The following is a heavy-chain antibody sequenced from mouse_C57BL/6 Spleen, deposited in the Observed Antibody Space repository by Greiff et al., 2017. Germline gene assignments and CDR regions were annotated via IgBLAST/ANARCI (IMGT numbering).Heavy chain of an antibody. J-gene: IGHJ4*01. D-gene: IGHD2-3*01. CDR2: IDPNSGGT. Sequence: QVQLQQPGAELVKPGASVKLSCKASGYTFTSYWMHWVKPRPGRGLEWIGRIDPNSGGTKYNEKFKSKATLTVDKPSSTAYMQLSSLTSEDAAVYYCARGDDGYYDYAMDYWGQGTSVTVSS. V-gene: IGHV1-72*01. CDR1: GYTFTSYW. CDR3: ARGDDGYYDYAMDY.